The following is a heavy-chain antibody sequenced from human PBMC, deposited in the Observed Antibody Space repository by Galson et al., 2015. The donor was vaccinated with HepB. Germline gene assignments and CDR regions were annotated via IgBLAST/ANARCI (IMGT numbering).Heavy chain of an antibody. CDR3: STTYYGPGSTGDY. Sequence: SLRLSCAASGFDFSNAWMNWVRQAPGKGLEWVARIKSKSDGGTIDYAAPVKGRFRLSRDDSINTLNLQMNSLKTEDTAVYYCSTTYYGPGSTGDYWSQGTLVTVSS. V-gene: IGHV3-15*05. CDR1: GFDFSNAW. D-gene: IGHD3-10*01. J-gene: IGHJ4*02. CDR2: IKSKSDGGTI.